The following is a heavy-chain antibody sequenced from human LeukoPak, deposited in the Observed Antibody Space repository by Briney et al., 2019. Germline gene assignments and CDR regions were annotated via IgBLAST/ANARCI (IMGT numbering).Heavy chain of an antibody. CDR2: INPSGGST. CDR3: ARELSGSYPLDY. J-gene: IGHJ4*02. CDR1: GYTFTSYY. D-gene: IGHD1-26*01. Sequence: GASVKVSCKASGYTFTSYYMHWVRQALGQGLEWMGIINPSGGSTSYAQKLQGRVTMTTDTSTSTAYMELRSLRSDDTAVYYCARELSGSYPLDYWGQGTLVTVSS. V-gene: IGHV1-46*01.